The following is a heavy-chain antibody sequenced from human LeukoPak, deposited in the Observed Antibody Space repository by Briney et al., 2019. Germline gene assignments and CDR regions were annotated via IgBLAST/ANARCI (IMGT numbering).Heavy chain of an antibody. CDR2: INRNSGGT. J-gene: IGHJ6*03. D-gene: IGHD1-26*01. V-gene: IGHV1-2*02. CDR1: GYTFTDYY. Sequence: GASVKVSCQASGYTFTDYYMDWVRQAPGQGLEWMGGINRNSGGTNYAQKVQGRVNMTRDTSISTAYMELSRLSSEDTAVYYCAREWSSGQAYYYYYMDVWGKGTTVTVSS. CDR3: AREWSSGQAYYYYYMDV.